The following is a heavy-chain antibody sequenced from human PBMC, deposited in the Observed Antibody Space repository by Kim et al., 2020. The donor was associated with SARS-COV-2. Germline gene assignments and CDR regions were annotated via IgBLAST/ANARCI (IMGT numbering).Heavy chain of an antibody. CDR1: GGSISRDY. CDR3: AREHIAVAGTDELENWFDP. J-gene: IGHJ5*02. V-gene: IGHV4-59*12. D-gene: IGHD6-19*01. Sequence: SETLSLTCTVSGGSISRDYWSWIRQAPGKGLEWIGYIYNSGGTNYNPSLKSRVTISVDTSKSQFSLKLSSVTAADTAVYYCAREHIAVAGTDELENWFDPWGQGTLVTVSS. CDR2: IYNSGGT.